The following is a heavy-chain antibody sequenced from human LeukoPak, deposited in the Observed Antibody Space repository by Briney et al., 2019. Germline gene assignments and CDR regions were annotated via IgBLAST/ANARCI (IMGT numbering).Heavy chain of an antibody. CDR2: ISGSGGST. J-gene: IGHJ4*02. D-gene: IGHD5-12*01. CDR3: AKGIRGYSGYDYDY. CDR1: GFTFSSYA. V-gene: IGHV3-23*01. Sequence: PGGSLRLSCAASGFTFSSYAMSWVRQAPGKGLGWVSAISGSGGSTYYADSVKGRFTISRDNSKNTLYLQMNSLRAEDTAVYYCAKGIRGYSGYDYDYWGQGTLVTVSS.